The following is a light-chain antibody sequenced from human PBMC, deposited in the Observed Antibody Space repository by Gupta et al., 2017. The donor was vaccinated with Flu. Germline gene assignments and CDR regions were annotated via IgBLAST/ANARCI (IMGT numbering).Light chain of an antibody. CDR2: DVT. V-gene: IGLV2-23*02. CDR1: SSDVGNYNI. Sequence: LTTNSCTGTSSDVGNYNIVSCNQQPPAKAPRLIIYDVTKRPAGVSNRFSASKSGNRASLTISGHQAEDEADYFCCSYAGSSSVVFGRGTKVTVL. CDR3: CSYAGSSSVV. J-gene: IGLJ2*01.